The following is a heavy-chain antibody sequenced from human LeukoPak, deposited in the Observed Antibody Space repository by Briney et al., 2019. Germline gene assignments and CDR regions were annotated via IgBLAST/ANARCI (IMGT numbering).Heavy chain of an antibody. V-gene: IGHV4-59*02. D-gene: IGHD5-12*01. Sequence: PSETLSLTCTVSGVSVSSYYWNWIRQPPGKGLEWIGYISSSGSATYSPSLKTRVTIFLDTSKNQVSLKLRSVTAADTAVYYCARIGGTYSGYDYWGQGTLATVSS. CDR3: ARIGGTYSGYDY. J-gene: IGHJ4*02. CDR1: GVSVSSYY. CDR2: ISSSGSA.